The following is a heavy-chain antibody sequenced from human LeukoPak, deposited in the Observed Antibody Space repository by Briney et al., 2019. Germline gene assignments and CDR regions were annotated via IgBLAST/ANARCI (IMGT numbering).Heavy chain of an antibody. J-gene: IGHJ6*03. CDR3: AKFEGALLGNYYMDV. V-gene: IGHV3-23*01. CDR2: ISGGGDNT. Sequence: PGGSLRPSCAASGFPFSNFAMSWVRQAPGKGLEWVSTISGGGDNTYFADSVKGRFTISRDNSKNTLFLQMVSLRAEDTAVYYCAKFEGALLGNYYMDVWGKGTTVTVSS. CDR1: GFPFSNFA.